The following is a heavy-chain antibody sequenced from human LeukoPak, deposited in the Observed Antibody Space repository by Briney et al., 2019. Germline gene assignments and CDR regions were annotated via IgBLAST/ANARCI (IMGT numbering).Heavy chain of an antibody. CDR1: GGSISSGDYY. V-gene: IGHV4-30-4*01. D-gene: IGHD5-18*01. J-gene: IGHJ3*02. Sequence: PPETLSLTCTVSGGSISSGDYYWSWIRQPPGKGLEWIGYIYYSGSTYYSPSLKSRVTISVDTSKNQFTLKLSSVTAADTAVYYCARDQRIQDDAFDIWGQGTMVTVSS. CDR2: IYYSGST. CDR3: ARDQRIQDDAFDI.